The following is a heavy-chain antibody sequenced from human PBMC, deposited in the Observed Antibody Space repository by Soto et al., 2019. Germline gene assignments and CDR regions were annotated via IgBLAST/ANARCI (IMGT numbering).Heavy chain of an antibody. V-gene: IGHV4-39*01. CDR3: ARLRIDDYSNFYFDY. CDR2: IYYSGSA. Sequence: SETLSLTCTVSGGSISSSSYYWGWIRQPPGKGLEWIGSIYYSGSAYYNPSLKSRVTISVDTSKNQFSLKLRSVTAADTAVYYCARLRIDDYSNFYFDYWGQRTLVTVSS. CDR1: GGSISSSSYY. D-gene: IGHD4-4*01. J-gene: IGHJ4*02.